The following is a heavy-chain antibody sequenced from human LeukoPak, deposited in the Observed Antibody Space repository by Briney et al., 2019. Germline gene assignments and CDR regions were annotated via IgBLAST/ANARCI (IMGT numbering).Heavy chain of an antibody. J-gene: IGHJ5*02. D-gene: IGHD4-23*01. CDR3: ARVNSWGWFGP. CDR2: IKQDGSET. Sequence: GGSLRLSCAASGFTFSSYWMSWVRQAPGKGLEWVANIKQDGSETYYVDSVKGRFTISRDNAKNSLNLQMNSLRAEDTAVYYCARVNSWGWFGPWGQGTLVTVSS. V-gene: IGHV3-7*01. CDR1: GFTFSSYW.